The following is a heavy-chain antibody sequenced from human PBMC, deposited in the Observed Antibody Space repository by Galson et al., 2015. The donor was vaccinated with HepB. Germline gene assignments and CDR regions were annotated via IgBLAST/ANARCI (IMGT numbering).Heavy chain of an antibody. CDR3: ARDGYYYDSSGYYWVYYYYGMDV. J-gene: IGHJ6*02. CDR2: ISYDGSNK. Sequence: SLRLSCAASGFTFSSYGMHWVRQAPGKGLEWVAVISYDGSNKYYADSVKGRFTISRDNSKNTLYLQMNSLRAEDTAVYYCARDGYYYDSSGYYWVYYYYGMDVWGQGTTVTVSS. D-gene: IGHD3-22*01. CDR1: GFTFSSYG. V-gene: IGHV3-30*03.